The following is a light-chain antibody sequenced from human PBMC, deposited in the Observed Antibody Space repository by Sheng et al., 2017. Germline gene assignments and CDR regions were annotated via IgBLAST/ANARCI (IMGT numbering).Light chain of an antibody. J-gene: IGKJ1*01. V-gene: IGKV3-15*01. Sequence: EIVLTQSPGALSLSPGERATLSCRASQSVSSSRLAWYQQKPGQAPRLLIYGASTRATGIPARFSGSGSGTEFTLTISSLQSEDFAIYYCQQYKNRPWTFGQGTKVEIK. CDR3: QQYKNRPWT. CDR2: GAS. CDR1: QSVSSSR.